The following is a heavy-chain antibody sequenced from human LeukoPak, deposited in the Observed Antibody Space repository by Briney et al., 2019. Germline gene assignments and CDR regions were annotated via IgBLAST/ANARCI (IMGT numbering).Heavy chain of an antibody. CDR3: AKEGGDGSGSNADSWFEP. V-gene: IGHV3-23*01. CDR2: ISGSGGNT. J-gene: IGHJ5*02. Sequence: GGSLRLSCAASGFTFSSYGMHWVRQAPGKGLEWVSGISGSGGNTGYADSVKGRFTISRDKSKNTVYLQMNSLRVEDTALYYCAKEGGDGSGSNADSWFEPWGQGTLVTVSS. CDR1: GFTFSSYG. D-gene: IGHD1-26*01.